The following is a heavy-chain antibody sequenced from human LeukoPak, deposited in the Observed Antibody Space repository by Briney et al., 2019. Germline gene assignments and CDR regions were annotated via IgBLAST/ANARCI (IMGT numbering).Heavy chain of an antibody. CDR3: AREVGYSSSWYGWFDP. V-gene: IGHV1-2*06. D-gene: IGHD6-13*01. CDR2: INPNTGAA. Sequence: ASVKVSCKASGYTFAGYYMHWVRQAPGQGLEWMGRINPNTGAADYAQKFRGRVTMTRDASISTAYMEVHRLRSDDTAVYFCAREVGYSSSWYGWFDPWGQGTLVPVSS. J-gene: IGHJ5*02. CDR1: GYTFAGYY.